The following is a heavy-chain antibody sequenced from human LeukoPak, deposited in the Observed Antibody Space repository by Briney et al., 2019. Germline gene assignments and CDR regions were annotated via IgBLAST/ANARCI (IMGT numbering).Heavy chain of an antibody. V-gene: IGHV4-59*02. CDR1: GGSVSSYY. D-gene: IGHD1-26*01. J-gene: IGHJ3*02. Sequence: SETLSLTCTVSGGSVSSYYWSWIRQPPGKELEWIGYVYENGSPNYNPSLRSRVTISADLSKNQLSLRVASVSATDTAVYYCARDSRLGPRAGDFDIWGRGSMVTVSS. CDR2: VYENGSP. CDR3: ARDSRLGPRAGDFDI.